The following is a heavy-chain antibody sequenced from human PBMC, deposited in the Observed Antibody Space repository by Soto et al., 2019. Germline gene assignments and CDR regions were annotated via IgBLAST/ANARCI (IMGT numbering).Heavy chain of an antibody. CDR2: ISGSGGST. Sequence: PGGSLRLSCAASGFTFSSYAMSWVRQAPGKGLEWVSAISGSGGSTYYADSVKGRFTISRDNSKNTLYLQMNSLRAEDTAVYYCAKDQDSSGWYPSFFDYWGQGTLVTVSS. J-gene: IGHJ4*02. V-gene: IGHV3-23*01. CDR3: AKDQDSSGWYPSFFDY. CDR1: GFTFSSYA. D-gene: IGHD6-19*01.